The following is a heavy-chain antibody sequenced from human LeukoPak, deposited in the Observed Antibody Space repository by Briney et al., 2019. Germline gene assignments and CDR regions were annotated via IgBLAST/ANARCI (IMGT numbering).Heavy chain of an antibody. Sequence: GGSLRLSCAASGFTFSSYAMSLVRQAPGKGLEWVSAISGSGGSTYYADSVKGRFTISRDNSKNTLYLQMNSLRAEDTAVYYCAKDYGYYDSSGYSPLFDYWGQGTLVTVSS. CDR2: ISGSGGST. D-gene: IGHD3-22*01. CDR1: GFTFSSYA. CDR3: AKDYGYYDSSGYSPLFDY. V-gene: IGHV3-23*01. J-gene: IGHJ4*02.